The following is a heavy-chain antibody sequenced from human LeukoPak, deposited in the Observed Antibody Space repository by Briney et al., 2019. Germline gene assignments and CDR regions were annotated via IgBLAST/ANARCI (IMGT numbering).Heavy chain of an antibody. V-gene: IGHV3-23*01. J-gene: IGHJ4*02. D-gene: IGHD6-13*01. CDR1: GFTFSSSA. CDR3: ALGIAAAGTAY. CDR2: ISNNGGYT. Sequence: GGSLRLSCAASGFTFSSSAMSWVRQAPGKGLEWVSAISNNGGYTYYADSVQGRFTISRDNSKNTLYLQVNSLRAEDTAVYYCALGIAAAGTAYWGQGTLVTVSS.